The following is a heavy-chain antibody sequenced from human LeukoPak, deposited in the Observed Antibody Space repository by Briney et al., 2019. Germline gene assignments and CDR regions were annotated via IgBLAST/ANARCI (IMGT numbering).Heavy chain of an antibody. CDR3: ARGGYSSSSGWFDP. D-gene: IGHD6-6*01. Sequence: SETLSLTCAVYGGSFCGYYWSWIRHPPGKGLEWSGEINHSGSTNYHPSLKRRVTISVDTSKDQFSLKLSSGTAADMAVYYCARGGYSSSSGWFDPWGQGTLVTVSS. CDR2: INHSGST. V-gene: IGHV4-34*01. J-gene: IGHJ5*02. CDR1: GGSFCGYY.